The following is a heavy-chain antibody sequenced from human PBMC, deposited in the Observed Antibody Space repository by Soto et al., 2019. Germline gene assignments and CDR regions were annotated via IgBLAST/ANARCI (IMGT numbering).Heavy chain of an antibody. D-gene: IGHD6-19*01. CDR2: TYYRSKWYN. CDR1: GDSVSSNSAA. CDR3: ARAGYSSGWYNWFDP. V-gene: IGHV6-1*01. J-gene: IGHJ5*02. Sequence: RSQTLSLTCAISGDSVSSNSAAWNWIRQSPSRGLEWLGRTYYRSKWYNDYAVSVKSRITINPDTSKNQFSLQLNSVTPEDTAVYXCARAGYSSGWYNWFDPWGQGTLVTVSS.